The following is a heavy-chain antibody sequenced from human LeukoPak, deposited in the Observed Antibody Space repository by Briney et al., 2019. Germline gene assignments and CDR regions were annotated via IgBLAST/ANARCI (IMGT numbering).Heavy chain of an antibody. J-gene: IGHJ4*02. CDR2: ISSSGSTI. CDR1: GFTFSGYY. Sequence: AGGSLRLSCAASGFTFSGYYMSWIRQAPGKGLEWVSYISSSGSTIYYADSVKGRFTISRDNAKNSLYLQMNSLRAEDTAVYYCARVTLTSANFDYWGQGAPVTVSS. V-gene: IGHV3-11*01. CDR3: ARVTLTSANFDY.